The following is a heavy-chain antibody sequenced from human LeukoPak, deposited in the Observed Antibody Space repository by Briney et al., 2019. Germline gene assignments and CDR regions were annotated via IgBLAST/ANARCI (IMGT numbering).Heavy chain of an antibody. CDR3: AKGYGDYCYAMDV. Sequence: GGSLRLSCAASGFTFSSYAMSWVRQAPGKGLEWVSAIRGSGVSTYYADSVKGRFTISRDNSKNTLYLQMNSLRAEDTAVYYCAKGYGDYCYAMDVWGQGTTVTVSS. V-gene: IGHV3-23*01. CDR2: IRGSGVST. J-gene: IGHJ6*02. D-gene: IGHD4-17*01. CDR1: GFTFSSYA.